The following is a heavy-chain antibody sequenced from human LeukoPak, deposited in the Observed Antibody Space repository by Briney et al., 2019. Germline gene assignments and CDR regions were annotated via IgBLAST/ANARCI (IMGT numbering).Heavy chain of an antibody. Sequence: GGSLRLSCAASGFTFSSYAMSWVRQAPGKGLEWVSNISGSGGSTFYADSVKGRFTISRDNSKNTVYLQVNSLRAEDTAVYYCARDLGGYGRFDYWGQGTLVTVSS. CDR2: ISGSGGST. V-gene: IGHV3-23*01. J-gene: IGHJ4*02. D-gene: IGHD4-17*01. CDR1: GFTFSSYA. CDR3: ARDLGGYGRFDY.